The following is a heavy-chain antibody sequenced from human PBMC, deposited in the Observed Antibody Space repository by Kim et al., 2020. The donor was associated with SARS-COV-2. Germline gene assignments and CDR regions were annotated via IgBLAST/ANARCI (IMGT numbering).Heavy chain of an antibody. V-gene: IGHV3-53*01. CDR2: IYSGGNT. J-gene: IGHJ4*02. CDR1: GVTVSSNY. Sequence: GGSLRLSCAVSGVTVSSNYMSWVRQAPGKGLEWVSVIYSGGNTYYADSVKGRFTISRDNSKNTLYLQMNSLRAEDTAVYYCARGRWGEGVDYWGQGSLVTVSS. D-gene: IGHD3-16*01. CDR3: ARGRWGEGVDY.